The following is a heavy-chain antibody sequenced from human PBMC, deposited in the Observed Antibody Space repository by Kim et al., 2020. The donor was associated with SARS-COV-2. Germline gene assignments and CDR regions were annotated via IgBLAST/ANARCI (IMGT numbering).Heavy chain of an antibody. CDR1: GGSFSGYY. CDR2: INHSGST. CDR3: ARGPAGDDYIWGSYEDGM. V-gene: IGHV4-34*01. J-gene: IGHJ6*01. Sequence: SETLSLTCAVYGGSFSGYYWSWIRQPPGKGLEWIGEINHSGSTNYNPSLKSRVTISVDTSKNQFSLKLSSVTAADTAVYYCARGPAGDDYIWGSYEDGM. D-gene: IGHD3-16*01.